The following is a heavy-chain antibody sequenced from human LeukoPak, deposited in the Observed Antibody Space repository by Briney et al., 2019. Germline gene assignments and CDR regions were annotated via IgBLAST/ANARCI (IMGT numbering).Heavy chain of an antibody. Sequence: ASVKVSCKASGYPFTSYYMHWVRQAPGQGLEWMGIINPRGGSIGYAQKFQGRVTMTRDTSTSTVYMELSSLRSGDTAVYYCARDPPYDTSGYYFDYWGQGTLVTVSS. CDR3: ARDPPYDTSGYYFDY. V-gene: IGHV1-46*01. CDR1: GYPFTSYY. CDR2: INPRGGSI. D-gene: IGHD3-22*01. J-gene: IGHJ4*02.